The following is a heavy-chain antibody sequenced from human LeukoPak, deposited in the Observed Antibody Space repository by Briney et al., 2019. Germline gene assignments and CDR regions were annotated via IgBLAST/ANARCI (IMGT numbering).Heavy chain of an antibody. CDR1: GGSISSYY. CDR2: IYYIGGA. Sequence: RSETLSLTCTVSGGSISSYYWSWIRHPPGDGLEWIWYIYYIGGANYNPSLKTRVSISVDTSKNQFSLKLSSVTAADTAAYYCARHFWQIYDAFDIWGQGTMVTVSS. J-gene: IGHJ3*02. D-gene: IGHD3-3*01. CDR3: ARHFWQIYDAFDI. V-gene: IGHV4-59*08.